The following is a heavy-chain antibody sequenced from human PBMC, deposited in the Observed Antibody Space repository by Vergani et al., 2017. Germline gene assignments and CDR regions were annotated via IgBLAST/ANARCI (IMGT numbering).Heavy chain of an antibody. CDR3: AKHFRGWGIDY. Sequence: QVQLVESGGGVVQRGGSLRLSCATSGFTLCNYDMQWIRQGPGKGLEFVAFIQFDGSNKYYADSVKVRFTLSRDFSKNTLYLQMNSLRTDDTATYYCAKHFRGWGIDYWGQGTKVIVSS. CDR2: IQFDGSNK. J-gene: IGHJ4*02. V-gene: IGHV3-30*02. D-gene: IGHD3-16*01. CDR1: GFTLCNYD.